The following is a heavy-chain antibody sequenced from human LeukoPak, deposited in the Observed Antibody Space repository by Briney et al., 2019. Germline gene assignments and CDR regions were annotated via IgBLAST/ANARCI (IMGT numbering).Heavy chain of an antibody. V-gene: IGHV1-46*01. CDR3: ARDASNWYFDL. CDR1: GCTFTSYY. Sequence: ASVKVSCKASGCTFTSYYMHWVRQAPGQGLEWMGIINPSGGSTSYAQKFQGRVTMTRDTSTSTVYMELSSLRSEDTAVYYCARDASNWYFDLWGRGTLVTVSS. D-gene: IGHD6-6*01. CDR2: INPSGGST. J-gene: IGHJ2*01.